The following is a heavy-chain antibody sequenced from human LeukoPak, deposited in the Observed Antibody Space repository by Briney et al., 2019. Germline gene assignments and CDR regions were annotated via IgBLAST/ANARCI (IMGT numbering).Heavy chain of an antibody. CDR1: GGTFSSYA. CDR2: IIPICGTA. Sequence: TVKVSCKASGGTFSSYAISWVRQAPGQGLEWMGGIIPICGTAHYAQKFQGRVTITADESTSTAYMELSSLRSEDTAVYYCARVGRIVVVIGAFDIWGQGTMVTVSS. J-gene: IGHJ3*02. D-gene: IGHD3-22*01. V-gene: IGHV1-69*13. CDR3: ARVGRIVVVIGAFDI.